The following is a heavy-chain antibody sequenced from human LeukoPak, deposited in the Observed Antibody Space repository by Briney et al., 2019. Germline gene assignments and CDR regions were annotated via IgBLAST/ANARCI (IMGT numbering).Heavy chain of an antibody. CDR1: GFTFSSYW. CDR3: AKYEWLVSFDY. D-gene: IGHD6-19*01. V-gene: IGHV3-7*03. Sequence: GGSLRLSCAASGFTFSSYWMSWVRQAPGKGLQWVANIKRDGSERYYVDSVKGRFTISRDNAKNTLYLQMNSLRAEDTAVYYCAKYEWLVSFDYWGQGTLVTVSS. J-gene: IGHJ4*02. CDR2: IKRDGSER.